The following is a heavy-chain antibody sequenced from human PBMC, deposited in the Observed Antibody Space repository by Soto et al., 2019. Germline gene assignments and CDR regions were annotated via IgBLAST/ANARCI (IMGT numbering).Heavy chain of an antibody. D-gene: IGHD3-3*01. J-gene: IGHJ4*02. Sequence: PGGSLRLSCAVSGFSFGTYWMSWVRQASGKXLEWLASIKEDGSERYYLDSVKGRFTISRDNAKDSLSLQMNSLRGEDTAFYYCARDVGPVTIFGEALSGYFDFWGQGTLVTVSS. V-gene: IGHV3-7*03. CDR1: GFSFGTYW. CDR2: IKEDGSER. CDR3: ARDVGPVTIFGEALSGYFDF.